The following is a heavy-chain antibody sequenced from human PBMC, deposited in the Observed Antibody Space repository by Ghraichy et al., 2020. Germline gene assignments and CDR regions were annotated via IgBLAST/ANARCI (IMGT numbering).Heavy chain of an antibody. Sequence: SETLSLTCAVYGGSFSGYYWSWIRQPPGKGLEWIGEINHSGSTNYNPSLKSRVTISVDTSKNQFSLKLSSVTAADTAVYYCARESLPTYSSSWYGLWRYFELWGRGALVTVSP. CDR1: GGSFSGYY. V-gene: IGHV4-34*01. D-gene: IGHD6-13*01. CDR3: ARESLPTYSSSWYGLWRYFEL. CDR2: INHSGST. J-gene: IGHJ2*01.